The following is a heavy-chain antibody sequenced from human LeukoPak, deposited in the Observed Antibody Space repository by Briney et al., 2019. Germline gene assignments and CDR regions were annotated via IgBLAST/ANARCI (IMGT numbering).Heavy chain of an antibody. J-gene: IGHJ4*02. Sequence: PSETLSLTCIVSGGSISGYYWSWIRQPPGKGLERIGYIYYSGSSGSTDYNPSLKGRVTISVDMSKNQFSLKLSSVTAADTALYYCARHQAGGSFDYWGQGTLVTVSS. V-gene: IGHV4-59*01. CDR1: GGSISGYY. D-gene: IGHD1-26*01. CDR3: ARHQAGGSFDY. CDR2: IYYSGSSGST.